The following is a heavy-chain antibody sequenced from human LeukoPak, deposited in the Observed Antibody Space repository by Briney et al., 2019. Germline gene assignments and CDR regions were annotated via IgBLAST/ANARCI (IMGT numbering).Heavy chain of an antibody. CDR3: ARDLAWGYYDSPD. CDR2: ISSSSSTI. V-gene: IGHV3-48*04. Sequence: GGSLRLSCAASGFTISSYSMNWVRQSPGKGLEWVSYISSSSSTIYYADSVKGRFTISSDNAKNSLYLQMNSLRAEDTAVYYCARDLAWGYYDSPDWGQGTLVTVSS. J-gene: IGHJ4*02. D-gene: IGHD3-22*01. CDR1: GFTISSYS.